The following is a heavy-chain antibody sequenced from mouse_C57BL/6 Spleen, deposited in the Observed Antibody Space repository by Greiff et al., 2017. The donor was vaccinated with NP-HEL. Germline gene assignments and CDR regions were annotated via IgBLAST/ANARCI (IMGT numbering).Heavy chain of an antibody. CDR1: GFTFSDYG. J-gene: IGHJ2*01. D-gene: IGHD1-1*01. V-gene: IGHV5-17*01. CDR2: ISSGSSTL. Sequence: EVKLVESGGGLVKPGGSLKLSCAASGFTFSDYGMHWVRQAPEKGLEWVAYISSGSSTLYYADTVKGRFTISRDNAKNTLFLQMTSLRSEDTAMYYCARITTVVATPYFDYWGQGTTLTVSS. CDR3: ARITTVVATPYFDY.